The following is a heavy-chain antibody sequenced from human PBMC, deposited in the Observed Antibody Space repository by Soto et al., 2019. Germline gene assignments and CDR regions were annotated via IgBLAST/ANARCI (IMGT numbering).Heavy chain of an antibody. V-gene: IGHV4-59*01. CDR3: ARADWSTGEIYYYYYCMDV. D-gene: IGHD3-9*01. J-gene: IGHJ6*02. CDR1: GGSISSYY. Sequence: PSETLSLTCTVSGGSISSYYWSWIRQPPGKGLEWIGYIYYRGSTNYNPSLKRRVTISVDTSKNQFSLKLSSVTAADTAGDYCARADWSTGEIYYYYYCMDVWGQGTTVNGPS. CDR2: IYYRGST.